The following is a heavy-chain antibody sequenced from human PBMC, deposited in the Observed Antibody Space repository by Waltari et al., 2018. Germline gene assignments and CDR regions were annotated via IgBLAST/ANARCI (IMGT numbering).Heavy chain of an antibody. Sequence: QVQLQQWGAGLLKPSETLSLTCAVYGGSFSGYYWSWIRQPPGKGLEWIGEINHSGSNHSNPSLKSRVTISVDTSKNQFSLKLSSVTAADTAVYYCARGRYCSSTSCYSSYYYYYMDVWGKGTTVTVSS. CDR1: GGSFSGYY. CDR2: INHSGSN. CDR3: ARGRYCSSTSCYSSYYYYYMDV. J-gene: IGHJ6*03. D-gene: IGHD2-2*01. V-gene: IGHV4-34*01.